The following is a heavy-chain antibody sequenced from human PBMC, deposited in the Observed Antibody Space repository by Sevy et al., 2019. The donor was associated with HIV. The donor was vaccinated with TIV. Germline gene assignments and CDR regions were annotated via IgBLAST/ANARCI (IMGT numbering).Heavy chain of an antibody. V-gene: IGHV3-23*01. CDR2: FSFGGGKI. J-gene: IGHJ4*02. D-gene: IGHD2-8*01. CDR1: GFTFSKYS. Sequence: GGSLRLSCAASGFTFSKYSMSWVRQPPGKGLEWVSIFSFGGGKINYADSVKGRFTISRDNSKNPLYLQMNNLRAEDTAVYYCAREGCTKHHDYWGQGTLVTVSS. CDR3: AREGCTKHHDY.